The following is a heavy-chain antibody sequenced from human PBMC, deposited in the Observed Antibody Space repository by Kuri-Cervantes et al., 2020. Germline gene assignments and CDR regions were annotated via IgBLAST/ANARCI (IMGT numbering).Heavy chain of an antibody. Sequence: AETLSLLCAVAGGSFSGYYRSWIRQPPGKGLEWIGEINHSGSTNYNPSLKSRVTISVDTSKNQFSLKLSSVTAADTAVYYCARVGLWWAMVRGVICDYWGQGTLVTVSS. CDR1: GGSFSGYY. J-gene: IGHJ4*02. V-gene: IGHV4-34*01. CDR2: INHSGST. CDR3: ARVGLWWAMVRGVICDY. D-gene: IGHD3-10*01.